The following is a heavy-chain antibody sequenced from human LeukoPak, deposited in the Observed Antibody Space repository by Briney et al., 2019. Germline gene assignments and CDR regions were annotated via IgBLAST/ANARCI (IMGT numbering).Heavy chain of an antibody. V-gene: IGHV1-2*02. CDR1: GYTFTGYY. Sequence: ASVKVSCKASGYTFTGYYMHWVRQAPGQGLEWMGWINPNSGGTNYAQKFQGRVTMTRDTSISTAYMKLSRLRSDDTAVYYCARGYSYGYGYFDYWGQGTLVTVSS. J-gene: IGHJ4*02. CDR3: ARGYSYGYGYFDY. D-gene: IGHD5-18*01. CDR2: INPNSGGT.